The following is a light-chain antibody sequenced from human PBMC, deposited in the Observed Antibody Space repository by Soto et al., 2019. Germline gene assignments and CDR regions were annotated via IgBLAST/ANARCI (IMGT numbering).Light chain of an antibody. CDR3: QQYRSSPPEFT. Sequence: EIVLTQSPGTLSLSPGERATLSCRASQSVSSSYLAWYQQRPGQAPRLLIFGASYRATGIPDRFSGSGSGTDFTLTISRLGPEDFAVYYCQQYRSSPPEFTFGPGTKVDSK. V-gene: IGKV3-20*01. CDR2: GAS. CDR1: QSVSSSY. J-gene: IGKJ3*01.